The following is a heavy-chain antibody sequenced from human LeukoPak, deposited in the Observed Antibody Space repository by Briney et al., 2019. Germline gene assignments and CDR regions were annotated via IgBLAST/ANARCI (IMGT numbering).Heavy chain of an antibody. CDR2: ISSSSSYI. J-gene: IGHJ4*02. V-gene: IGHV3-21*01. CDR3: ARAAPGLLDDY. CDR1: GGSFSGYY. D-gene: IGHD2-15*01. Sequence: NPSETLSLTCAIYGGSFSGYYWSWIRQAPGKGLEWVSSISSSSSYIYYADSVKGRFTISRDNAKNSLYLQMNSLRAEDTAVYYCARAAPGLLDDYWGQGTLVTVSS.